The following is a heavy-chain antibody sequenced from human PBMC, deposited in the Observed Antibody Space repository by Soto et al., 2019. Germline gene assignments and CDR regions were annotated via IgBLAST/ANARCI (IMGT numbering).Heavy chain of an antibody. J-gene: IGHJ6*03. CDR2: ISSSGSTI. Sequence: GGSLRLSCAASGFTFSDYYMSWIRQAPGKGLEWVSYISSSGSTIYYADSVKGRFTISRDNAKNSLYLQMNSLRAEDTAVYYCARGRNYYGSGSYYNRLATTYYYYMDVWGKGTTVTVSS. D-gene: IGHD3-10*01. V-gene: IGHV3-11*01. CDR1: GFTFSDYY. CDR3: ARGRNYYGSGSYYNRLATTYYYYMDV.